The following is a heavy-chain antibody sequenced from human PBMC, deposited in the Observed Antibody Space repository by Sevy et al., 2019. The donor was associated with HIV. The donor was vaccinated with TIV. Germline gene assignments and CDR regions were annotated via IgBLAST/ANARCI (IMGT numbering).Heavy chain of an antibody. V-gene: IGHV1-18*01. CDR3: ARGSSSQVLRYFDWLLSFDY. J-gene: IGHJ4*02. CDR1: GYTFTSYG. Sequence: ASVKVSCKASGYTFTSYGISWVRQAPGQGLEWMGWISAYNGNTNYAQKLQGRVTMTTDTSTSTAYMELRSLRSDDTAVYYCARGSSSQVLRYFDWLLSFDYWGQGTLVTVSS. D-gene: IGHD3-9*01. CDR2: ISAYNGNT.